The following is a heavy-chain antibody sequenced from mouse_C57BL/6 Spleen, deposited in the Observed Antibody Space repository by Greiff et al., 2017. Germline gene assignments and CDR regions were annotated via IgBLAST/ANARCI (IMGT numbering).Heavy chain of an antibody. D-gene: IGHD1-1*01. J-gene: IGHJ2*01. CDR1: GFNIKDDY. CDR2: IDPENGDT. Sequence: EVQLQQSGAELVRPGASVKLSCTASGFNIKDDYMHWVKQRPEQGLEWIGWIDPENGDTEYASKFQGKATITADTSSNTAYLQLSSLTSEDTAVYYCTTDTTGVDYFDYWGQGTTLTVSS. V-gene: IGHV14-4*01. CDR3: TTDTTGVDYFDY.